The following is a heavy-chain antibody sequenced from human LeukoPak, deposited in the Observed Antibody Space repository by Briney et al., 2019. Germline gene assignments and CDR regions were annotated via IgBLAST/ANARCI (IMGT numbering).Heavy chain of an antibody. D-gene: IGHD2-15*01. J-gene: IGHJ5*02. CDR1: GGSISSGSYY. V-gene: IGHV4-61*02. CDR2: IYTSGST. Sequence: PSETLSLTCTVSGGSISSGSYYWSWIRQPAGKGLEWIGRIYTSGSTNYNPSLKSRVTISVDTSKNQFSLKLSSVTAADTAVYYCARDQAMGYCSGGSCRTTWFDPWGQGTLVTVSS. CDR3: ARDQAMGYCSGGSCRTTWFDP.